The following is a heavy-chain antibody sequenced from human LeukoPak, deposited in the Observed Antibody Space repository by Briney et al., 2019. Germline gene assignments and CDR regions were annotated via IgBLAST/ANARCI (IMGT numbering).Heavy chain of an antibody. CDR2: ISRTGTI. V-gene: IGHV3-48*03. CDR1: GFTVSSFE. Sequence: PGGSRRLSCAVSGFTVSSFEMNWFRQAPGRGLEWFSYISRTGTIYYADSLQGRFTITRDNAKNSLFLQMNSLRAEDTAVYYCARRFVSWGQRTLVTVSS. CDR3: ARRFVS. J-gene: IGHJ4*02.